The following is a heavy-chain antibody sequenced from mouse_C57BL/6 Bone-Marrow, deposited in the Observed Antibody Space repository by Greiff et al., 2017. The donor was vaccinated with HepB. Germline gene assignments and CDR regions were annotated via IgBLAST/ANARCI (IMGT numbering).Heavy chain of an antibody. V-gene: IGHV1-72*01. J-gene: IGHJ1*03. D-gene: IGHD1-1*01. CDR1: GYTFTSYW. Sequence: QVQLQQPGAELVKPGASVKLSCKASGYTFTSYWMHWVKQRPGRGLEWIGRIDPNSGGTKYNEKFKSKATLTVDKPSSTAYMQLSSLTSEDSSVDYCARKFSGSSYWYFDVWGTGTTVTVSS. CDR2: IDPNSGGT. CDR3: ARKFSGSSYWYFDV.